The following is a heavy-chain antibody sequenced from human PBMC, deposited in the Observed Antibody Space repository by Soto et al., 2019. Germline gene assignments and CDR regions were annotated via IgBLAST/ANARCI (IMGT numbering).Heavy chain of an antibody. CDR1: GYSFTSYW. CDR2: IYPGDSDT. V-gene: IGHV5-51*01. J-gene: IGHJ4*02. D-gene: IGHD2-21*02. Sequence: PGESLKISCKGSGYSFTSYWLGWVRQMPGTGLEWMGIIYPGDSDTRYSPSFQGQVTISADKSISTAYLQWSSLKASDTAMYYCASLPYCGGDCYQYYFDYWGQGTLVTVS. CDR3: ASLPYCGGDCYQYYFDY.